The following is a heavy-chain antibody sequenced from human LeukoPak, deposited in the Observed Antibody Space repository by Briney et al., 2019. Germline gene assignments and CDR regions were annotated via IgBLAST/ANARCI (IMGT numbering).Heavy chain of an antibody. CDR2: INTNTRNP. J-gene: IGHJ5*02. CDR1: GYTFTSYG. CDR3: AREVIVMDNRFDP. V-gene: IGHV7-4-1*01. D-gene: IGHD2-15*01. Sequence: ASVKVACKASGYTFTSYGINWVRQAPGQGLEWMGWINTNTRNPKYAQGFTGRFVFSYDTSVTTAYLQIRSLKSEDTAIYYCAREVIVMDNRFDPWGQGTLVTVFS.